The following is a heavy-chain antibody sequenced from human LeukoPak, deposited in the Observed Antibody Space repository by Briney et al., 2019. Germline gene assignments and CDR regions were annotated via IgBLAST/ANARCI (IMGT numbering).Heavy chain of an antibody. CDR2: ISAYNGNT. D-gene: IGHD1-26*01. V-gene: IGHV1-18*01. CDR1: GYTFTSYG. CDR3: AGDLTSIVGATEVDY. J-gene: IGHJ4*02. Sequence: ASVKVSCKASGYTFTSYGISWVRQAPGQGLEWMGWISAYNGNTNYAQKLQGRVTMTTDTSTSTAYMELRSLRSDDTAVYYCAGDLTSIVGATEVDYWGQGTLVTVSS.